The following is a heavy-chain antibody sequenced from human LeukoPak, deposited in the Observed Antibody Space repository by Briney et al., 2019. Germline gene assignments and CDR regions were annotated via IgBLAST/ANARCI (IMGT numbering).Heavy chain of an antibody. V-gene: IGHV3-74*01. CDR3: ARQGYSRGWSTSYYFYGLDV. CDR1: GFTFSNYW. CDR2: INGDGSST. D-gene: IGHD6-19*01. Sequence: GGSLRLSCAASGFTFSNYWMHWVRQAPGKGLVWVSRINGDGSSTNYADSVKGRFTISRDNAKNKVYLQMNSLRVEDTALYYCARQGYSRGWSTSYYFYGLDVWGQGTTVTVSS. J-gene: IGHJ6*02.